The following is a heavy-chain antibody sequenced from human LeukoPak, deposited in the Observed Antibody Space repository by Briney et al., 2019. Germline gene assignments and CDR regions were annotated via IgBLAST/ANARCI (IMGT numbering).Heavy chain of an antibody. Sequence: GSLRLSCAASGFSFSNYWMSWVRQAPGKGLEWIGEINHSGSTNYNPSLKSRVTISVDTSKNQFSLKLSSVTAADTAVYYCARGSYDILTGYYKPPPDVSWFDPWGQGTLVTVSS. D-gene: IGHD3-9*01. V-gene: IGHV4-34*01. CDR1: GFSFSNYW. J-gene: IGHJ5*02. CDR2: INHSGST. CDR3: ARGSYDILTGYYKPPPDVSWFDP.